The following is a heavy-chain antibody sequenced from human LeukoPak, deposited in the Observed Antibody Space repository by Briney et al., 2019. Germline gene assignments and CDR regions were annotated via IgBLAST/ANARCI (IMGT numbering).Heavy chain of an antibody. CDR1: GYTSTGYY. J-gene: IGHJ4*02. CDR2: INPNSGGT. CDR3: ARSRRMVRGVIAYFDY. D-gene: IGHD3-10*01. V-gene: IGHV1-2*06. Sequence: ASVKVSCKASGYTSTGYYMHWVRQAPGQGLEWMGRINPNSGGTNYAQKFQGRVTMTRDTSISTAYMELSRLRSDDTAVYYCARSRRMVRGVIAYFDYWGQGTLVTVSS.